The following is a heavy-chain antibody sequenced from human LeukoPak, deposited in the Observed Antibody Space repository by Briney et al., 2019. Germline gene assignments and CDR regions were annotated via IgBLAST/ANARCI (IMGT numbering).Heavy chain of an antibody. CDR1: GHDFINYG. Sequence: GASVKVSCKASGHDFINYGISWVRQAPGQGLEWMGWRSIYNGNTDYKLQGRVTMTTDTSTNTAYMEVRSLRSDDTAVYYCARGGPFPSSSSSREYYLDYWGQGTLVTVSS. J-gene: IGHJ4*02. CDR2: RSIYNGNT. V-gene: IGHV1-18*01. D-gene: IGHD6-6*01. CDR3: ARGGPFPSSSSSREYYLDY.